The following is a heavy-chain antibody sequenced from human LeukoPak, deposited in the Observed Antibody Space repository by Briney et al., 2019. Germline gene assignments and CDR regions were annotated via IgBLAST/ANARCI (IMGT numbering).Heavy chain of an antibody. D-gene: IGHD6-13*01. J-gene: IGHJ4*02. Sequence: SLRLSCAASGFTFDDYAMHWVRQAPGKGLEWVSGISWNSGSIGYADSVKGRFTTSRDNAKNSLYLQMNSLRAEDTALYYCAKDYGSSWLPRNPPYFDYWGQGTLVTVSS. CDR3: AKDYGSSWLPRNPPYFDY. CDR2: ISWNSGSI. CDR1: GFTFDDYA. V-gene: IGHV3-9*01.